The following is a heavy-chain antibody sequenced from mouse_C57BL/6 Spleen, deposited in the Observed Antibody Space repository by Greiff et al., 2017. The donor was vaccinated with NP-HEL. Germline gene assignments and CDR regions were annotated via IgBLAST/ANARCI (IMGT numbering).Heavy chain of an antibody. CDR2: IYPGDGDT. V-gene: IGHV1-80*01. CDR1: GYAFSSYW. J-gene: IGHJ4*01. D-gene: IGHD2-4*01. Sequence: VKLQQSGAELVKPGASVKISCKASGYAFSSYWMNWVKQRPGKGLEWIGQIYPGDGDTNYNGKFKGKATLTADKSSSTAYMQLSSLTSEDSAVYFCARCRYDYVHYYAMDYWGQGTSVTVSS. CDR3: ARCRYDYVHYYAMDY.